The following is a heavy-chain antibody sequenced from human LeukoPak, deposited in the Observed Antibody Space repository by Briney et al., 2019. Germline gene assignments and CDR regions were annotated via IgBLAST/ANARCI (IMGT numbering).Heavy chain of an antibody. V-gene: IGHV4-34*01. Sequence: SETLSLTCAVYGGSFSGYYWSWIRQPPGKGLEWIGEINHSGSTNYNPSLKSRVTISVDTSKNQFSLKLSSVTTADTAVYYCARQPLIAAAGIVYWGQGTLVTVSS. CDR2: INHSGST. CDR3: ARQPLIAAAGIVY. D-gene: IGHD6-13*01. CDR1: GGSFSGYY. J-gene: IGHJ4*02.